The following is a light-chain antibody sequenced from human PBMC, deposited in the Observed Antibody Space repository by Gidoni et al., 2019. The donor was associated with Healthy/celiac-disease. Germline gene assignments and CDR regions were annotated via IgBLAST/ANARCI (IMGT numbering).Light chain of an antibody. J-gene: IGKJ1*01. CDR3: QRYNNWPRGT. CDR1: QSASSN. Sequence: EIVMTHPPATLSVSPGERATLSCRASQSASSNLAWYQHNPAKAPRLLIYGAYTRATGIPARFGGGGSGKEFTLTISSLQSEVLAVYCYQRYNNWPRGTFGQGTKVEIK. CDR2: GAY. V-gene: IGKV3-15*01.